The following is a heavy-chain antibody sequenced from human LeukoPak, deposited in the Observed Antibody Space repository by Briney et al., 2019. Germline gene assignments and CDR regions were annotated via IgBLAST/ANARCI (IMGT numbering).Heavy chain of an antibody. V-gene: IGHV4-59*11. CDR2: VFYSGTT. J-gene: IGHJ3*02. D-gene: IGHD3-22*01. CDR3: ARDYYDSRGEAFDT. Sequence: PSETLSLTCTVSGGSIGSHYWSWIRQPPGSGLEWIGYVFYSGTTNYNPSLKSRVTISVDTSKNQFSLKLSSVTAADTAVYYCARDYYDSRGEAFDTWGLGTMVTVSS. CDR1: GGSIGSHY.